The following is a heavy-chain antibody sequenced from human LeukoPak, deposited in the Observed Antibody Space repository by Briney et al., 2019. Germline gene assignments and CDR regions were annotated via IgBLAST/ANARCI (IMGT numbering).Heavy chain of an antibody. D-gene: IGHD6-19*01. CDR2: MSGSGST. CDR1: GFNFNNYA. Sequence: PGGSLRLSCAASGFNFNNYAMNWVRQAPGKGLQWVSVMSGSGSTYYADSVKGRFTISRDNSKNTLFPQLNSLRAEDTAIYYCAKGAVGGTRASPGMDVWGQGTTVTVSS. CDR3: AKGAVGGTRASPGMDV. J-gene: IGHJ6*02. V-gene: IGHV3-23*01.